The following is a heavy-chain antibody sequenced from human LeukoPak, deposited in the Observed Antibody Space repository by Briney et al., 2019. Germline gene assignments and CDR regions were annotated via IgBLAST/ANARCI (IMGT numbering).Heavy chain of an antibody. J-gene: IGHJ4*02. D-gene: IGHD1-26*01. CDR2: INSDGSST. CDR3: AKERGSYDPIDY. V-gene: IGHV3-74*01. Sequence: GGSLRLSCAASGFTFSSYWMHWVRQAPGKGLVWVSRINSDGSSTSYADSVKGRFTISRDNAKNTLYLQMNSLRADDTAVYYCAKERGSYDPIDYWGQGTLVTVSS. CDR1: GFTFSSYW.